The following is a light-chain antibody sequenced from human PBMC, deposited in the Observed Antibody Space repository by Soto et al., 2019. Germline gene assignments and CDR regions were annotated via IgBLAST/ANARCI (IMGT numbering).Light chain of an antibody. CDR2: GNS. J-gene: IGLJ3*02. V-gene: IGLV1-40*01. CDR1: SSNIGAGYD. CDR3: QSYDSSLSGSWV. Sequence: QPVRTQPPSVSGAPGQRVTISCTGSSSNIGAGYDVHWYQQLPGTAPKVLIYGNSNRPSGVPDRFSGSKSGTSASLAITGLQAEDEADNYCQSYDSSLSGSWVFGGGTKVTLL.